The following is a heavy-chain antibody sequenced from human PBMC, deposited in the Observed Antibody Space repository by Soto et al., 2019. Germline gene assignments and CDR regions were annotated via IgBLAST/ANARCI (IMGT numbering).Heavy chain of an antibody. D-gene: IGHD1-26*01. J-gene: IGHJ4*02. CDR3: ARRTSPGGATGC. CDR2: ISGSGGST. CDR1: GFTFSSYV. V-gene: IGHV3-23*01. Sequence: EVQLLESGGGLVQPGGSLRLSCAASGFTFSSYVMSWVRQAPGKGLEWVSTISGSGGSTYYADSVKGRFTISRDNSKNTLCLQMDSLRVEDTAVYYCARRTSPGGATGCWGQGTLVTVSS.